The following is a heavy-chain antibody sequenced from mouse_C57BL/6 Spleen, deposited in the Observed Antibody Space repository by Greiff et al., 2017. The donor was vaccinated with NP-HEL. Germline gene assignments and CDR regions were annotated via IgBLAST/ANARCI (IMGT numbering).Heavy chain of an antibody. CDR2: ISYSGST. D-gene: IGHD1-1*01. CDR1: GYSITSGYD. V-gene: IGHV3-1*01. CDR3: ARDHYYGSSAWFAY. Sequence: EVQLVESGPGMVKPSQSLSLTCTVTGYSITSGYDWHWIRHFPGNKLEWMGYISYSGSTNYNPSLKSRISITHDTSKNHFFLKLNSVTTEDTATYYCARDHYYGSSAWFAYWGQGTLVTVSA. J-gene: IGHJ3*01.